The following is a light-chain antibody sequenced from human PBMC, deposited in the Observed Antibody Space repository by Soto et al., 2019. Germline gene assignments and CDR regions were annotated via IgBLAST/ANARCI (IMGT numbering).Light chain of an antibody. CDR2: GAS. CDR1: QSVSSN. V-gene: IGKV3-15*01. J-gene: IGKJ5*01. Sequence: IVLIQSPATLSVSPGERATLSCRASQSVSSNLAWYQQKPGQAPRLLIYGASTRATGIPARFSGSGSGTEFTLTISSLQSEDFAVYYCQQYNNWPPVITFGQGTRLEIK. CDR3: QQYNNWPPVIT.